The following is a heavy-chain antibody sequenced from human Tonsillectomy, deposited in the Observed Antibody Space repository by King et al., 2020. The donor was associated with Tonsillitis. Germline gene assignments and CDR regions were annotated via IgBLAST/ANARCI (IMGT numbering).Heavy chain of an antibody. CDR1: GASISSSNW. J-gene: IGHJ5*02. CDR3: AREDCGGDCYQSPHWFDP. CDR2: IYHVGSA. D-gene: IGHD2-21*02. Sequence: LQLQESGPGLVKPSGTLSLTCAVSGASISSSNWWSGVRQPPGKGLGWIGEIYHVGSANYNPSLKSRVTISVDKSNNQFSLNLGSVTAADTAVYYCAREDCGGDCYQSPHWFDPWGQGTLVTVSS. V-gene: IGHV4-4*02.